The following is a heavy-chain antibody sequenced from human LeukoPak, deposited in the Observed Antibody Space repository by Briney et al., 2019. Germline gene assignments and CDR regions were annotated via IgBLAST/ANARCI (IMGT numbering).Heavy chain of an antibody. Sequence: GESLKISCKGSGYSFTSYWIGWVRQMPGKGLEWMGIIYPGDSETRYSPSFQGQVTISVDKSISTAYLQWSGLKASDTAKYYCARQGNDNGASAAFDIWGQGTMVTVSS. CDR2: IYPGDSET. CDR3: ARQGNDNGASAAFDI. V-gene: IGHV5-51*01. CDR1: GYSFTSYW. J-gene: IGHJ3*02. D-gene: IGHD4-17*01.